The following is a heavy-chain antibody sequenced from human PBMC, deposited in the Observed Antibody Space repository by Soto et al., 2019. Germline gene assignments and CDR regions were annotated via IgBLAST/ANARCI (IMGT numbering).Heavy chain of an antibody. D-gene: IGHD6-19*01. CDR1: GGSLRDNT. V-gene: IGHV4-34*01. CDR2: FKHIGGT. J-gene: IGHJ4*02. CDR3: ARQVVGLAVTQD. Sequence: VHLQQWGAGLLKPSETLSLTGGVFGGSLRDNTWAGINQSPGKGLEWIGEFKHIGGTNYSPSLTGRVTISADTSKKQLYLKLTSVTAADTAVYYCARQVVGLAVTQDWGQGTLVTVSS.